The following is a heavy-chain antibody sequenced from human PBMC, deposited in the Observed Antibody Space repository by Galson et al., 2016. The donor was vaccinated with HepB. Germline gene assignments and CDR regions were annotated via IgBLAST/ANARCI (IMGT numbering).Heavy chain of an antibody. CDR3: ASVRSGSFDY. D-gene: IGHD6-25*01. Sequence: SETLSLTCSVSGGSMSSYSWNWIRQPAGEGLEWIGRIFTSGNTNYNPSLRSRVTMSVDTSKNQFSLKVNSVTAADTAVYYCASVRSGSFDYWGQGTLVTVSS. V-gene: IGHV4-4*07. J-gene: IGHJ4*02. CDR1: GGSMSSYS. CDR2: IFTSGNT.